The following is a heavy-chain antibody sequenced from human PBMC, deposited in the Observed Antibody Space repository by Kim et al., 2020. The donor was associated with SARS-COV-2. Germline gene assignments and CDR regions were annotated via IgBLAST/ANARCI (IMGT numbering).Heavy chain of an antibody. D-gene: IGHD4-17*01. CDR3: AKSDYGDYARRPDDAFDI. J-gene: IGHJ3*02. V-gene: IGHV3-43*02. CDR1: GFTFDDYA. Sequence: GESLRLSCAASGFTFDDYAMHWVRQAPGKGLEWVSLISGDGGSTYYADSVKGRFTISRDNSKNSLYLQMNSLRTEDTALYYCAKSDYGDYARRPDDAFDIWGQGTMVTVSS. CDR2: ISGDGGST.